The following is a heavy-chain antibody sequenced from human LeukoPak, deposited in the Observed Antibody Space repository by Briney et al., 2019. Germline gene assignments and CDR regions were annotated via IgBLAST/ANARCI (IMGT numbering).Heavy chain of an antibody. Sequence: GGSLRLSCAASGFTFSSYAMHWVRQAPGKGLEWVAVISYDGSNKYYADSVKGRFTISRDNSKNTLYLQMNSLRAEDTAVYYCARGDIVVVPAATWLFDYWGQGTLVTVSS. V-gene: IGHV3-30-3*01. CDR2: ISYDGSNK. CDR3: ARGDIVVVPAATWLFDY. D-gene: IGHD2-2*01. J-gene: IGHJ4*02. CDR1: GFTFSSYA.